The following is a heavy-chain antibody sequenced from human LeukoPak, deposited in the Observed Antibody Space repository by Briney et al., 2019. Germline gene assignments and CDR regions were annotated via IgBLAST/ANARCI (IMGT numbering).Heavy chain of an antibody. Sequence: GGSLRLSCAASGFTFSSYEMNWVRQAPGKGLEWVSYISSGSTIYDADSVKGRFTISRDNAKNSLYLQMNSLRAEDTAVYYCAREGIAVAGAPFDYWGQGTLVTVSS. CDR1: GFTFSSYE. J-gene: IGHJ4*02. CDR3: AREGIAVAGAPFDY. V-gene: IGHV3-48*03. CDR2: ISSGSTI. D-gene: IGHD6-19*01.